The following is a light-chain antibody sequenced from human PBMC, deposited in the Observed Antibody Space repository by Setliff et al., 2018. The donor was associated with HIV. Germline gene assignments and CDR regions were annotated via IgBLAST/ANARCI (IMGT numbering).Light chain of an antibody. J-gene: IGLJ2*01. CDR2: DDN. CDR1: NIGSKS. CDR3: QVWDSRSDHVI. Sequence: SYELAQPPSVSVAPGKTARITCGGNNIGSKSVHWYQQKPGQAPVLVVYDDNDRPSGIPERFSGSNFGNTATLTISRVEVGDEADYYCQVWDSRSDHVIFGGGTKVTVL. V-gene: IGLV3-21*03.